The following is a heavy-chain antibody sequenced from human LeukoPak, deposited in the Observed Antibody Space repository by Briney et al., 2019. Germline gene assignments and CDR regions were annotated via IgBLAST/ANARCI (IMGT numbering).Heavy chain of an antibody. CDR2: ISPSGDIT. CDR1: GFTFSNYG. D-gene: IGHD3-10*01. Sequence: GGTLRLSCAASGFTFSNYGMNWVRHAPGKGLGWVSGISPSGDITYYADSVKGRFTISRDNSKNTLYLQMNSLRAEDTAVYYCAKGGSYYGSGSYYNEPFDYWAREPWSPSPQ. V-gene: IGHV3-23*01. J-gene: IGHJ4*02. CDR3: AKGGSYYGSGSYYNEPFDY.